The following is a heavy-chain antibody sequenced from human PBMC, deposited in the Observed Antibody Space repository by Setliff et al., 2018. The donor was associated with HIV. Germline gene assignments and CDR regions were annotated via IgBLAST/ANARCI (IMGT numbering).Heavy chain of an antibody. V-gene: IGHV1-46*01. D-gene: IGHD2-21*02. J-gene: IGHJ6*02. Sequence: EASVKVSCKASGYTFTSYYMNWVRQAPGQGLEWMGIINPSGGSSTYAQKFQGRVAMTRDTSTSTVYMELSSLRSEDTAVYYCASIDCGGDCYSYYYYGMDVWGQGTTVTVSS. CDR3: ASIDCGGDCYSYYYYGMDV. CDR1: GYTFTSYY. CDR2: INPSGGSS.